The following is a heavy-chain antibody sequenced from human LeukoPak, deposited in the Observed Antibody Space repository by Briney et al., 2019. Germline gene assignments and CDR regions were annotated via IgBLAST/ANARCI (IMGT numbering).Heavy chain of an antibody. D-gene: IGHD6-19*01. Sequence: GGSLRLSCAASGFTFSSYWMSWVRQAPGKGLEWVANIKQDGSEEYYVDSVKGRFTISRDNAKNSLYLQMNSLRAEDTAVYYCARDLRGSGRSSDAFDIWGQGTMVTVSS. CDR1: GFTFSSYW. CDR2: IKQDGSEE. CDR3: ARDLRGSGRSSDAFDI. V-gene: IGHV3-7*01. J-gene: IGHJ3*02.